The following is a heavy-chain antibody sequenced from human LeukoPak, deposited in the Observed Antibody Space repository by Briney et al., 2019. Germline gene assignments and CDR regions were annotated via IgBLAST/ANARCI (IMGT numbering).Heavy chain of an antibody. D-gene: IGHD3-9*01. V-gene: IGHV3-7*01. CDR3: ARDRYFSY. Sequence: PGGSLRLSCAASGFTFSRYWMNWVRQAPGKGLEWVANIKEDGSEKHYVDSVKGRFSISRDNAKNSVYLQMNSLRAEDTAVYYCARDRYFSYWGQGTLVTVSS. J-gene: IGHJ4*02. CDR2: IKEDGSEK. CDR1: GFTFSRYW.